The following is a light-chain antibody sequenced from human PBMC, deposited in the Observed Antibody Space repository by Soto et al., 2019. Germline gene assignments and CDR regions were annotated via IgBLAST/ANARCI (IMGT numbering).Light chain of an antibody. CDR2: EVT. V-gene: IGLV2-23*02. CDR3: CSFADFTYV. CDR1: SSDIGSYDL. Sequence: YVLTXPASVSGSPGQSITISCTGTSSDIGSYDLVSWYQQHPGTAPKLIIYEVTKRPSGVSTRFSGSKSGNTASLTISGLQAVDEADYYCCSFADFTYVFGTGTKVPVL. J-gene: IGLJ1*01.